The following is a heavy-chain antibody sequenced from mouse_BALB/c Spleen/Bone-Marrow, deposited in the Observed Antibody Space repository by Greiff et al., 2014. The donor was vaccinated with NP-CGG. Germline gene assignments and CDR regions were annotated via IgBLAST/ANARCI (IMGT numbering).Heavy chain of an antibody. V-gene: IGHV5-17*02. CDR1: GFTFSSFG. D-gene: IGHD2-10*02. Sequence: EVKLMESGGGLVQPGGSRKLSCAASGFTFSSFGMHWVRQAPEKGLEWVAYINSGSSTIYYADTLKGRFTISRDNPKNTLFLQMTSLRSEDTAMYYCARWYGNSGFDYWGQGTTLTVSS. CDR3: ARWYGNSGFDY. CDR2: INSGSSTI. J-gene: IGHJ2*01.